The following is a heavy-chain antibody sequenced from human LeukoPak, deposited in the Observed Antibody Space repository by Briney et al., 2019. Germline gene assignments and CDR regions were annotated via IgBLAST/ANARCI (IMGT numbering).Heavy chain of an antibody. V-gene: IGHV3-9*03. D-gene: IGHD1-26*01. J-gene: IGHJ4*02. CDR2: ISWNSGSI. Sequence: GGSLRLXCAASGFTFDDYAMQWVRQAPGKGLEWVSGISWNSGSIGYADSVKGRFTISRDNAKNSLYLQMNSLRAEDMALYYCAKADSRTSSGSYDYWGQGTLVTVSS. CDR1: GFTFDDYA. CDR3: AKADSRTSSGSYDY.